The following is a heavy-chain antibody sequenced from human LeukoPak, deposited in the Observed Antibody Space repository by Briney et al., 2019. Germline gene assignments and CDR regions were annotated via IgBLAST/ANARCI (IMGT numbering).Heavy chain of an antibody. J-gene: IGHJ6*03. CDR1: GFTFSSYD. Sequence: GGSLRLSCAASGFTFSSYDIHWVRKAPGKGLEWVAFIRYDGSNKYYADSVRGRFTISRDNSKKTLYLQMNSLRAEDTAVYFCAKGSKAVLFTRDRYMDVWGKGTTVTISS. CDR3: AKGSKAVLFTRDRYMDV. V-gene: IGHV3-30*02. D-gene: IGHD6-19*01. CDR2: IRYDGSNK.